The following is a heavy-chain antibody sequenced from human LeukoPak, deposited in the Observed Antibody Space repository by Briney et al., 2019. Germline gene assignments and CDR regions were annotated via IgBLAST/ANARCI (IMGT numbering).Heavy chain of an antibody. D-gene: IGHD4-11*01. V-gene: IGHV4-59*12. CDR1: GGSISSYY. CDR3: ARGLSNPLFDY. Sequence: SEPLSLTCTVSGGSISSYYWSWIRQPPGKGLEWIGYIYYSGSTNYNPPLKSRVTISVDTSKNQFSLKLSSVTAADTAVYYCARGLSNPLFDYWGQGTLVTVSS. J-gene: IGHJ4*02. CDR2: IYYSGST.